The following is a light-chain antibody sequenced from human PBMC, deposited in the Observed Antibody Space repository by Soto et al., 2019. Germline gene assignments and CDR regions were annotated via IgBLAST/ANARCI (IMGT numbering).Light chain of an antibody. CDR2: GAS. J-gene: IGKJ3*01. CDR1: QSVASSF. Sequence: EIVLTQSPGALSLSPGERATLSCRASQSVASSFLAWYQQKPGQAPRLLMYGASSRATGIPDRFSGSGSGTDFTLTISRLEPEDFAMYYSQQYGSSPITFGPGTKVDLK. CDR3: QQYGSSPIT. V-gene: IGKV3-20*01.